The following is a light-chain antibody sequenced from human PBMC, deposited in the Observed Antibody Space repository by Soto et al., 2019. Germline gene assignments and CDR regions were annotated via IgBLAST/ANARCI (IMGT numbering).Light chain of an antibody. CDR1: QSVSSY. V-gene: IGKV3-20*01. CDR3: RQYGSSPPYT. J-gene: IGKJ2*01. Sequence: EIVLTQSPATLSLSPGERATLSCRASQSVSSYLAWYQQKPGQAPRLLIYDASNRATGIPARFSGSGSGTDFTLTISRLEPEDFAVYYCRQYGSSPPYTFGQGTKVDIK. CDR2: DAS.